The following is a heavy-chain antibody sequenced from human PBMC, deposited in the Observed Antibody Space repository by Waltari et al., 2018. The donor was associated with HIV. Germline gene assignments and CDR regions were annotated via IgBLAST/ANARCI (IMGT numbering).Heavy chain of an antibody. D-gene: IGHD6-6*01. Sequence: QVPLVQSGAEVKKPGASVKVSCRTSGYTFTNHDNNWVRQAAGQGLEWMGWMNPHSGNTGIAQNFQGRVTMTRNSSRITAYMELRSLKSEDTALYYCARGYSSSRWIPLYHWGRGTLVTVSS. CDR3: ARGYSSSRWIPLYH. J-gene: IGHJ4*02. CDR2: MNPHSGNT. V-gene: IGHV1-8*01. CDR1: GYTFTNHD.